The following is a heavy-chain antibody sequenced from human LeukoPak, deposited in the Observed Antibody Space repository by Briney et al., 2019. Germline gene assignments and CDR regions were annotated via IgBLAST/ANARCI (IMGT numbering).Heavy chain of an antibody. CDR2: IYPPTGGT. V-gene: IGHV1-2*02. CDR1: GYTFTAYH. J-gene: IGHJ4*02. CDR3: VRENWYYDH. Sequence: ASVKVSCKTSGYTFTAYHVHWVRQAPGQGLEFMGWIYPPTGGTVLAEKFQGRVTMTRDTSITTAYMEFSGLTFDDTAVYYCVRENWYYDHWGQGTLVTVSS. D-gene: IGHD3-16*01.